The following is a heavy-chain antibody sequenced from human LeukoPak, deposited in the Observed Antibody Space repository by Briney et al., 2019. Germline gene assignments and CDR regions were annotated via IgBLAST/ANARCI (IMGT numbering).Heavy chain of an antibody. J-gene: IGHJ4*02. CDR2: ISGSGGST. D-gene: IGHD5-18*01. CDR3: AKARRGYSYGYDY. CDR1: GFTFSSYA. V-gene: IGHV3-23*01. Sequence: GGSLRLSCAASGFTFSSYAMSWVRQAPGKGLEWVSAISGSGGSTYYADSVKGRFTIPRDNSKNTLYLQMNSLRAEDTAVYYCAKARRGYSYGYDYWGQGTLVTVSS.